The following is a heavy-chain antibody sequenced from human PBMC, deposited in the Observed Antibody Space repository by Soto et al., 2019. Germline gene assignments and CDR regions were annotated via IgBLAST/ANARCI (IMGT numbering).Heavy chain of an antibody. D-gene: IGHD3-16*01. Sequence: PSETLSLTCTVSGGSISSYYWSWIRQPPGKGLEWIGYIYYSGSTNYNPSLKSRVTISVDTSKNQFSLKLSSVTAADTAVYYCARHHLLGDYFDYWGQGTLVTVSS. CDR1: GGSISSYY. J-gene: IGHJ4*02. V-gene: IGHV4-59*08. CDR2: IYYSGST. CDR3: ARHHLLGDYFDY.